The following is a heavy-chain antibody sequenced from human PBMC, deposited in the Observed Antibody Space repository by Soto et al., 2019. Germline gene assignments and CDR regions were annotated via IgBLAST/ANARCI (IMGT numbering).Heavy chain of an antibody. Sequence: ASVKVSCKASGYIFSDYGIDWVRLAPGQGLEWMGWIIPYNDNTKYAENFQGRVTLTTDTSTNTVYMELRSLTPDDTGVYFCARKPYSHYYGMDVWGQGTSVTVSS. CDR1: GYIFSDYG. J-gene: IGHJ6*02. CDR3: ARKPYSHYYGMDV. D-gene: IGHD2-21*01. CDR2: IIPYNDNT. V-gene: IGHV1-18*01.